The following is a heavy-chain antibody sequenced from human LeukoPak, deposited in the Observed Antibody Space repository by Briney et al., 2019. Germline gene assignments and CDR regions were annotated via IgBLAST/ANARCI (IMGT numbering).Heavy chain of an antibody. D-gene: IGHD6-13*01. CDR1: GGSISSYH. Sequence: PSETLSLTCTVSGGSISSYHWSWIRQPPGKGLEWIGYIYYSGSTNYNPSLKSRVTISVDTSKNQFSLKMSSVTAADTAVYYSARDQEGSSSWINWFDPWGQGTLVTVSS. V-gene: IGHV4-59*01. CDR2: IYYSGST. J-gene: IGHJ5*02. CDR3: ARDQEGSSSWINWFDP.